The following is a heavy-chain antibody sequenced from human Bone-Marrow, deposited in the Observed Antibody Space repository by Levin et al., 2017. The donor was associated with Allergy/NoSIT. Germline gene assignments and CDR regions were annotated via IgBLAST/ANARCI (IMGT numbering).Heavy chain of an antibody. Sequence: GGSLRLSCAASGFTFNRAWMSWVRQAPGKGLEWVARIKSKRDGATTDYATPVQGRFTISRDDSKNRLYLQMNSLTAEDTAVYYCITDQAYFFGSGARADFWGQGTRVTVSS. CDR2: IKSKRDGATT. D-gene: IGHD3-10*01. CDR3: ITDQAYFFGSGARADF. J-gene: IGHJ4*02. V-gene: IGHV3-15*01. CDR1: GFTFNRAW.